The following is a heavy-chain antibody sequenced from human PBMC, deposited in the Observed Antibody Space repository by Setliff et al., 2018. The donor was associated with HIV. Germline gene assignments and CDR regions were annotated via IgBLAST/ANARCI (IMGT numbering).Heavy chain of an antibody. CDR3: ARGRMFGEFDFDY. Sequence: PSETLSLTCTVSGVSISSHYLSWIRQPPGKGLEWIGYVSYSGSTNYNPPLKSRVTISPDTSKNQFSLKLQSVTAADTAVYYCARGRMFGEFDFDYWGQGTLVTVSS. J-gene: IGHJ4*02. D-gene: IGHD3-10*02. CDR1: GVSISSHY. V-gene: IGHV4-59*11. CDR2: VSYSGST.